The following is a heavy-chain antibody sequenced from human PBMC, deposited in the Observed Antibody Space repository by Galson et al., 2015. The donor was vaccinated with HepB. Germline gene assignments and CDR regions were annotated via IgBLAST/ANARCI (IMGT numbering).Heavy chain of an antibody. Sequence: SVKVSCKASGGTFSSYAISWVRQAPGQGLEWMGRIIPILGIANYAQKFQGRVTITADKSTSTAYMELSSLRSEDTAVYYCARPYLRGYSYGPNDAFDIWGQGTMVTVSS. D-gene: IGHD5-18*01. V-gene: IGHV1-69*04. CDR3: ARPYLRGYSYGPNDAFDI. CDR1: GGTFSSYA. J-gene: IGHJ3*02. CDR2: IIPILGIA.